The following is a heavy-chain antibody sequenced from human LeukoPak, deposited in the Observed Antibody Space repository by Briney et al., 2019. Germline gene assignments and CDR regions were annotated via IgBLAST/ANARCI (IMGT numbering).Heavy chain of an antibody. J-gene: IGHJ4*02. CDR3: ARHYRVGSTNMGTYFDY. D-gene: IGHD1-26*01. CDR2: ISYSGSA. V-gene: IGHV4-59*08. CDR1: DVSISNYF. Sequence: PSETLSLTCAVSDVSISNYFWSWIRQPPGKGLEWIGYISYSGSANYNPSLKSRVTISADTSKNQFSLKLSSVTAAETAMYYCARHYRVGSTNMGTYFDYWGQGTLVTVSS.